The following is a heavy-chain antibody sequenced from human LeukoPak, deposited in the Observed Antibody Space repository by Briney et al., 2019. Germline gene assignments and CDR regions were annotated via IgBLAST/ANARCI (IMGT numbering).Heavy chain of an antibody. Sequence: PGGSLRLSCAASGFTVSSNYMSWDRQAPGKGLEWVSVIYSGGGTYYADSVKGRFTISRDNSKNTRDLQMNSLRAEDTAVYYCASGMTSGTYYGWLWGQGTLVAVSS. D-gene: IGHD1-26*01. V-gene: IGHV3-53*01. CDR1: GFTVSSNY. CDR2: IYSGGGT. CDR3: ASGMTSGTYYGWL. J-gene: IGHJ4*02.